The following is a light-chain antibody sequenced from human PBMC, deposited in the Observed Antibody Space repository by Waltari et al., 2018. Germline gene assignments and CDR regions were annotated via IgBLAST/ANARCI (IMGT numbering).Light chain of an antibody. CDR2: DVN. CDR1: STDIGVYNY. V-gene: IGLV2-11*01. J-gene: IGLJ3*02. Sequence: QSALTQPRSVSGSPGQSVTISCTGTSTDIGVYNYVSWFQRHPGKAPNLMIYDVNKRPSGVPDRFSGSKSGNTASLTISGLQAEDEAEYHCCSYAGTYTHWVFGGGTRLTVL. CDR3: CSYAGTYTHWV.